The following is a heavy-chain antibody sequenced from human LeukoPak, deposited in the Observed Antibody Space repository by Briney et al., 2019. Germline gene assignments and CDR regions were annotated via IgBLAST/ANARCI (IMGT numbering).Heavy chain of an antibody. D-gene: IGHD3-3*01. CDR3: ARGGVIILRTIYDYFDY. V-gene: IGHV4-31*03. J-gene: IGHJ4*02. CDR1: GASLGSDEYY. CDR2: VHNSGTT. Sequence: SETLSLTCTVSGASLGSDEYYWSWIRQVPGKGLEWIGYVHNSGTTFYNPSLKSRVIISVDTSKDQFSLRLDSVTAADTAVYFCARGGVIILRTIYDYFDYWGQGTLVSVST.